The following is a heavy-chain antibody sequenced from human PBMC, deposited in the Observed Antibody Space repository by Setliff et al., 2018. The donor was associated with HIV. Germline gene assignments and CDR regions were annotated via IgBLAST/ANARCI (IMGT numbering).Heavy chain of an antibody. Sequence: GGSLRLSCAASGFIFNNYGMQWVRQAPGKGLEWVAVIWHDGSIKYYADSVKGRCTISRDNSKNRLYLQMNSLRAEDTALYYCAREFALGSDFWGQGTLVTVSS. D-gene: IGHD7-27*01. J-gene: IGHJ4*02. CDR3: AREFALGSDF. V-gene: IGHV3-33*01. CDR1: GFIFNNYG. CDR2: IWHDGSIK.